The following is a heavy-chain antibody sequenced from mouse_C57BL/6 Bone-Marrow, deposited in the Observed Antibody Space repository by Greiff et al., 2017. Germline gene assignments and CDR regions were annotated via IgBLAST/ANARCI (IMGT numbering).Heavy chain of an antibody. CDR1: GYSFTGYY. Sequence: EVQVVESGPELVKPGASVKISCKASGYSFTGYYMHWVKQSHGNILDWIGSIYPYNGVSAYNNKFKGKATLTVDKSSSTAYMELRSLTSEDSADYYCASLGWYFDVWGTGTTVTVSS. V-gene: IGHV1-31*01. D-gene: IGHD3-3*01. CDR3: ASLGWYFDV. J-gene: IGHJ1*03. CDR2: IYPYNGVS.